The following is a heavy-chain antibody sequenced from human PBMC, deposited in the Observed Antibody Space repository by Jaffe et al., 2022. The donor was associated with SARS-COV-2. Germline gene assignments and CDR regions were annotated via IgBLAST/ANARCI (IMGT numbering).Heavy chain of an antibody. D-gene: IGHD6-13*01. V-gene: IGHV4-39*01. CDR2: IYYSGST. CDR3: ARHEGAAADDY. J-gene: IGHJ4*02. CDR1: GGSISSSSYY. Sequence: QLQLQESGPGLVKPSETLSLTCTVSGGSISSSSYYWGWIRQPPGKGLEWIGSIYYSGSTYYNPSLKSRVTISVDTSKNQFSLKLSSVTAADTAVYYCARHEGAAADDYWGQGTLVTVSS.